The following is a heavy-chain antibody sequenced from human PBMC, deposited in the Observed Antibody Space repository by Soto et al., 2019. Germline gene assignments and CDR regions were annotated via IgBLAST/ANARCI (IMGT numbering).Heavy chain of an antibody. J-gene: IGHJ4*02. D-gene: IGHD3-10*01. V-gene: IGHV4-34*01. Sequence: PSETLSLTCAVYGGSSSNNYWTWFRQPPGKGLEWIGEISPSGTTKYIPSLKSRGTISVDTSRKQFFLKVTSVSAADTAVYYCATSLWFGTQPEIWGPGTLVTVSS. CDR3: ATSLWFGTQPEI. CDR1: GGSSSNNY. CDR2: ISPSGTT.